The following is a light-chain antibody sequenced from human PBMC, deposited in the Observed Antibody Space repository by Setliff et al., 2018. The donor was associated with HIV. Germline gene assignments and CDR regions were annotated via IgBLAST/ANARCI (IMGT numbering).Light chain of an antibody. Sequence: QSVLPQPASVSGSPGQSITISCTGTSSDVGAYSLVSWYQQHPGKAPKLMIYEVSNRPSGVSNRFSGSKSGNTASLTISGLQTEDEADYYCSSYTSSSTDVFGTGTKVTVL. J-gene: IGLJ1*01. V-gene: IGLV2-14*01. CDR2: EVS. CDR3: SSYTSSSTDV. CDR1: SSDVGAYSL.